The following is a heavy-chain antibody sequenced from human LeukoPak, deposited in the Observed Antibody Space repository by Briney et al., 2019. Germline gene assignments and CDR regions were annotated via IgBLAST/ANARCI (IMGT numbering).Heavy chain of an antibody. Sequence: PGGSLRLSCAASGFTFNNAWMTWVRQAPGKGLEWVSSISSTSDYIFYADSVRGRFTISRDNAKNSLFLQMNSLRAEDTAVYYCARDLSYFGSGSYYYFDNWGQGTLVTVSS. D-gene: IGHD3-10*01. V-gene: IGHV3-21*01. J-gene: IGHJ4*02. CDR2: ISSTSDYI. CDR3: ARDLSYFGSGSYYYFDN. CDR1: GFTFNNAW.